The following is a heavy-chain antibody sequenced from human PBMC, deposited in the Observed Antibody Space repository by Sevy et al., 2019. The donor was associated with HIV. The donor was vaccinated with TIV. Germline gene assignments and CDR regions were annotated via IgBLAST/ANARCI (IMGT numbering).Heavy chain of an antibody. CDR1: GFTFSSYG. CDR3: ARSWLVGATTGWFDP. CDR2: IWYDGSNK. V-gene: IGHV3-33*01. D-gene: IGHD1-26*01. Sequence: GGSLRLSCAASGFTFSSYGMHWVRQAPGKGLEWVAVIWYDGSNKYYADSVKGRFTISRDNSKNTLYLQMNSLRAEDMAVYYCARSWLVGATTGWFDPWGQGTLVTVSS. J-gene: IGHJ5*02.